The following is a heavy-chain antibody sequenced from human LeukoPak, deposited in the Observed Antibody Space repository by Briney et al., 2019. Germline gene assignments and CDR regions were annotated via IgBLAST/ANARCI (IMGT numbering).Heavy chain of an antibody. J-gene: IGHJ3*02. CDR3: ARDARGHHAFDI. Sequence: GGSLRLSCAASGFTFSSYGMNWVRQAPGKGLEWVSYISTSGSYIYYSDSVKGRFTMSSDNAKNSLYLQMNGLRAEDTAVYYCARDARGHHAFDIWGQGTMVTVSS. D-gene: IGHD3-16*01. CDR2: ISTSGSYI. V-gene: IGHV3-21*01. CDR1: GFTFSSYG.